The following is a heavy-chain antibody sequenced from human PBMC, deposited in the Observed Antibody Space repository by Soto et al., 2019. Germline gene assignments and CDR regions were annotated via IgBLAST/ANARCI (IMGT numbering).Heavy chain of an antibody. V-gene: IGHV1-18*01. CDR1: GYTFTSYG. D-gene: IGHD1-26*01. CDR2: ISAYNGNT. CDR3: AREVVGALDY. J-gene: IGHJ4*02. Sequence: ASVKVSCKASGYTFTSYGISWVRQAPGQGLEWMGWISAYNGNTNYAQKSQGWVTMTRDTSISTAYMELSRLRSDDTAVYYCAREVVGALDYWGQGTLVTVSS.